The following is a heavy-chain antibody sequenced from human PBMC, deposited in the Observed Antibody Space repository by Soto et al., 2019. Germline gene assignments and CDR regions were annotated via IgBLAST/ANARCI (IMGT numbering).Heavy chain of an antibody. V-gene: IGHV1-8*01. Sequence: ASVKVSCKASGYTFTSYDINWVRQATGQGLEWMGWMNPNSGNTGYAQKFQGRVTMTRNTSISTAYMELSSLRSEDTAVYYCASARRLLWFGELSFYYYYGMDVWGQGTTVTVSS. CDR1: GYTFTSYD. CDR3: ASARRLLWFGELSFYYYYGMDV. D-gene: IGHD3-10*01. CDR2: MNPNSGNT. J-gene: IGHJ6*02.